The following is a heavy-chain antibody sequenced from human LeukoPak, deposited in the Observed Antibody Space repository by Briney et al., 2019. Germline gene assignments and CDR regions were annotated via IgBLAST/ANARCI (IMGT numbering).Heavy chain of an antibody. D-gene: IGHD3-3*01. V-gene: IGHV3-43*02. CDR2: ISGDGGST. Sequence: GGSLRLSCAASGMTFDDYAMHWVRRAPGKGLEWVSLISGDGGSTYYADSVKGRFTISRDNSKNSLYLQMTNLRTEDTALYYCAKGFSVLASNHYFYYYGMDVGGQGTTVTVS. CDR1: GMTFDDYA. J-gene: IGHJ6*02. CDR3: AKGFSVLASNHYFYYYGMDV.